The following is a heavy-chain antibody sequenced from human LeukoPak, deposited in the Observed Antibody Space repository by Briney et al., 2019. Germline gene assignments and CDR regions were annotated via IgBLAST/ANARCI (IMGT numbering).Heavy chain of an antibody. V-gene: IGHV3-11*01. J-gene: IGHJ5*02. CDR1: GFTFSDYF. D-gene: IGHD3-10*01. CDR2: ISNSGSTI. Sequence: GGSLRLSCAASGFTFSDYFMSWIRQPPQKGLEWVSYISNSGSTIYYADSVKGRFTISRDNAKNSLYLQMNSLRAEDTAVYYCARDYYASESYYNPSWGQGTLVTVSS. CDR3: ARDYYASESYYNPS.